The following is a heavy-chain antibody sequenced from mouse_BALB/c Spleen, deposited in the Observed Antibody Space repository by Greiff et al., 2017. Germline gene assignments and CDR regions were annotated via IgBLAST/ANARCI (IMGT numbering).Heavy chain of an antibody. CDR3: ARYDYAMDY. D-gene: IGHD2-14*01. CDR2: ISSGSSTI. CDR1: GFTFSSFG. Sequence: EVKLQESGGGLVQPGGSRKLSCAASGFTFSSFGMHWVRQAPEKGLEWVAYISSGSSTIYYADTVKGRFTISRDHPKNTLFLQMTSLRSEDTAMYYCARYDYAMDYWGQGTSVTVSS. V-gene: IGHV5-17*02. J-gene: IGHJ4*01.